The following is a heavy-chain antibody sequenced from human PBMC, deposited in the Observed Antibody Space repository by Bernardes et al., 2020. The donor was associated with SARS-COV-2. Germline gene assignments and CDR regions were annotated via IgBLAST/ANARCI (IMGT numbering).Heavy chain of an antibody. Sequence: SEPLKLMCSVSSVSIRSGSYYWAWLRQPPGKGLEWIGSLSYSGSTYYNPSLKSRVAISAHTSMTQFSLKLSSVTAADTAVYYCARASYGSGSGMDVWGQGTTGTVSS. J-gene: IGHJ6*02. D-gene: IGHD3-10*01. CDR2: LSYSGST. V-gene: IGHV4-39*02. CDR3: ARASYGSGSGMDV. CDR1: SVSIRSGSYY.